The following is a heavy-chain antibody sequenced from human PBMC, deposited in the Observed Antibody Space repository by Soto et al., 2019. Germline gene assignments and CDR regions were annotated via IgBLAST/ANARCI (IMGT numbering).Heavy chain of an antibody. J-gene: IGHJ4*02. Sequence: ASVKVSCKASGSTFSSYTISWVRQAHGQGLEWMGRSNASNGNTKYSQKFQGRVTITTDTSTSTAYMELSSLRSEDTAVYYCARDLGGWPDYWGQGTLVTVSS. D-gene: IGHD2-15*01. CDR1: GSTFSSYT. CDR2: SNASNGNT. CDR3: ARDLGGWPDY. V-gene: IGHV1-3*01.